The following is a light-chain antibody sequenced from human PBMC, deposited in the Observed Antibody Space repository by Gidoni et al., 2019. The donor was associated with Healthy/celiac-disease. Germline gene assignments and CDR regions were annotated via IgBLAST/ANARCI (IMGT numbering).Light chain of an antibody. V-gene: IGKV1-39*01. CDR3: QQSYSTPLT. Sequence: DIQMTQSPSSLSASVGDRVAITCRASQIIGSYLNWYQQKPGKAPKLLIDAASSLQSGVPSRFSGSGSGTDFTLTISSLQPEDFATYYCQQSYSTPLTFGGGTKVEIK. J-gene: IGKJ4*01. CDR2: AAS. CDR1: QIIGSY.